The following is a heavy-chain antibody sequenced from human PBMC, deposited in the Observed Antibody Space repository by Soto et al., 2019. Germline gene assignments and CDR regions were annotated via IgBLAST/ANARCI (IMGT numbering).Heavy chain of an antibody. V-gene: IGHV3-9*01. D-gene: IGHD4-17*01. CDR3: ARTTVTTGFYYGMDL. Sequence: GGSLRLSCAASGFRFDDYAMHWVRQAPGKGLEWVSGISWSSGSIGYAASVKGRFTISRDNDGNSLFLQMNGLRSDDTALYYCARTTVTTGFYYGMDLWGQGTMVTVSS. J-gene: IGHJ6*02. CDR1: GFRFDDYA. CDR2: ISWSSGSI.